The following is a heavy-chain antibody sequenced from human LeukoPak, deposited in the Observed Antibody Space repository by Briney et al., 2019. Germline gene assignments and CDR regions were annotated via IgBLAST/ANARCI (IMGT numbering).Heavy chain of an antibody. Sequence: GGSLRLSCAASGFTFSSYAMSWVRQAQGKGLEWVSAISGSGGSTYYADSVKGRFTISRDNSNNTLYLQMNSLRAEDTAVYYCAKGLSGWSYYFYYWGQGTLVTVSS. J-gene: IGHJ4*02. CDR2: ISGSGGST. D-gene: IGHD6-19*01. V-gene: IGHV3-23*01. CDR1: GFTFSSYA. CDR3: AKGLSGWSYYFYY.